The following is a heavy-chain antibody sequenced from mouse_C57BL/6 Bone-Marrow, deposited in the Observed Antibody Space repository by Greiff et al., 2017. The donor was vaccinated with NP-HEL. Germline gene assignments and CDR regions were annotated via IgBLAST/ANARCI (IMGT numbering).Heavy chain of an antibody. CDR3: ARGEYSGSYFDY. CDR2: IHPNCGST. Sequence: QVQLQQPGAELVKPGASVKLSCKASGYTFTSYWMHWVRQRPGQGLEWIGMIHPNCGSTNYNEKFKRKATLTVDKSSSTAYMQLSSLTSEDSAVYYCARGEYSGSYFDYWGQGTTLTVSS. V-gene: IGHV1-64*01. J-gene: IGHJ2*01. D-gene: IGHD2-10*02. CDR1: GYTFTSYW.